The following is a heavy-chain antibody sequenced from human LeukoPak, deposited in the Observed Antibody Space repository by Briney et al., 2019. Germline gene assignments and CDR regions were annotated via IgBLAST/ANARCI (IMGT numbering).Heavy chain of an antibody. CDR2: ISAYNGNT. CDR3: ARGGGSYYPRYFDY. V-gene: IGHV1-18*01. D-gene: IGHD1-26*01. J-gene: IGHJ4*02. CDR1: GYTFTSYG. Sequence: AASVKVSCKASGYTFTSYGISWVRQAPGQGLEWMGWISAYNGNTNYAQTLQGRVTITADTSTSTAYMELRSLRSDDTAVYYCARGGGSYYPRYFDYWGQGTLVTVSS.